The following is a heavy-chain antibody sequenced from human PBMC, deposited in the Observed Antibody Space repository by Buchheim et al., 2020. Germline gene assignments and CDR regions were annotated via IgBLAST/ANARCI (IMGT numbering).Heavy chain of an antibody. D-gene: IGHD3-3*01. V-gene: IGHV4-59*01. CDR2: IYYSGST. CDR3: ARGMAIFGVVSYYYYYGMDV. Sequence: QVQLQGSGPGLVKPSETLSLTCTVSGGSISSYYWSWIRQPPGKGLEWIGYIYYSGSTNYNPSLKSRVTISVDTSKNQFSLKLSSVTAADTAVYYCARGMAIFGVVSYYYYYGMDVWGQGTT. J-gene: IGHJ6*02. CDR1: GGSISSYY.